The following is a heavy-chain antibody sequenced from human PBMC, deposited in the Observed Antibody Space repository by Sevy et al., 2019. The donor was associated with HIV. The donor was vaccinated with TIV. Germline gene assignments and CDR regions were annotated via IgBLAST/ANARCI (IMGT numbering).Heavy chain of an antibody. V-gene: IGHV3-53*03. CDR3: ATTSTPLYYYALDV. CDR2: IYSGGNT. Sequence: GGSLRLSCAASEFTVSSKYMSWVRQAPGKGLEWVSVIYSGGNTYYAVSVKGRFTISRDISKNTLYLQMNSLRAEDTAIYYCATTSTPLYYYALDVWGQGTTVTVSS. D-gene: IGHD2-15*01. CDR1: EFTVSSKY. J-gene: IGHJ6*02.